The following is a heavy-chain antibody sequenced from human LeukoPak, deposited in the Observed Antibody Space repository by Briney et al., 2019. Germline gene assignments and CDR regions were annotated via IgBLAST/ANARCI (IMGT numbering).Heavy chain of an antibody. V-gene: IGHV3-23*01. Sequence: GGSLRLSCAASGFTFSSYAMSWVRQAPGKGLEWVSAISGSGRSTYYADSVKGRSTISRDNSKNTLYLQMNSLRAEDTAVYYCAKEEKAAWSSFDYWGQGTLVTVSS. CDR3: AKEEKAAWSSFDY. J-gene: IGHJ4*02. CDR1: GFTFSSYA. CDR2: ISGSGRST.